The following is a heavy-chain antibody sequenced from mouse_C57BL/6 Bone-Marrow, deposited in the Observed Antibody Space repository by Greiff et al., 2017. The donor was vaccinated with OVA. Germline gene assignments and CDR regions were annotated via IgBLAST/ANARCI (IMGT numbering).Heavy chain of an antibody. V-gene: IGHV5-17*01. Sequence: EVKLMESGGGLVQPGGSLKLSCAASGFTFSDYGMHWVRQAPEKGLEWVAYISSGSSTIYYADTVKGRFTISRDNAKNTLFLQMTSLRSEDTAMYYCARHDGYFDYWGQGTTLTVSS. CDR2: ISSGSSTI. J-gene: IGHJ2*01. CDR1: GFTFSDYG. D-gene: IGHD2-12*01. CDR3: ARHDGYFDY.